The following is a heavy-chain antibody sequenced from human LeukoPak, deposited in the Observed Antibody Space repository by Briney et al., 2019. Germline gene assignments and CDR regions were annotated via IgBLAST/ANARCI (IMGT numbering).Heavy chain of an antibody. V-gene: IGHV3-23*01. Sequence: GGSLRLSCAASGFTFSSHAMSWVRQAPGKGLEWVSAISGSGGSTYYADSVKGRFTISRDNSKNTLYLQMNSLRAEDTAVYYCAKSMLYKSGSYPALGYWGQGTLVTVSS. CDR3: AKSMLYKSGSYPALGY. J-gene: IGHJ4*02. CDR1: GFTFSSHA. D-gene: IGHD1-26*01. CDR2: ISGSGGST.